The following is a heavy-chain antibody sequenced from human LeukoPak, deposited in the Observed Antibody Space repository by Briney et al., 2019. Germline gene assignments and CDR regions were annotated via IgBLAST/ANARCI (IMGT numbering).Heavy chain of an antibody. D-gene: IGHD3-10*01. CDR2: IYYSGST. Sequence: PSETLSLTCTVSGGSISSSSYYWGWIRQPPGKGLEWIGSIYYSGSTYYNPSLKSRVTISVDTSKNQFSLKLSPVTAADTAVYYCARHGLWFGEFPFDYWGQGTLVTVSS. CDR1: GGSISSSSYY. CDR3: ARHGLWFGEFPFDY. V-gene: IGHV4-39*01. J-gene: IGHJ4*02.